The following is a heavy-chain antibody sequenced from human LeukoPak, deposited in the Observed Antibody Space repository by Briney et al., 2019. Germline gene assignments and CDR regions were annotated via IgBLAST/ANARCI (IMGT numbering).Heavy chain of an antibody. V-gene: IGHV4-34*01. CDR3: ARGYCSGGSCYPFDY. CDR1: GGSFSGYY. J-gene: IGHJ4*02. D-gene: IGHD2-15*01. Sequence: SETLSLTCAVYGGSFSGYYWSWIRQPPGKGLEWIGEINHSGSTNYNPSLKSRVTISVDRSKNQFSLKLSSVTAADTAVYYCARGYCSGGSCYPFDYWGQGTLVTVSS. CDR2: INHSGST.